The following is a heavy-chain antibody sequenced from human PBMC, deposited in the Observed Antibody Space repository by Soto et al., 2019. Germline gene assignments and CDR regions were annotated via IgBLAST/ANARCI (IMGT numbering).Heavy chain of an antibody. V-gene: IGHV4-59*01. J-gene: IGHJ4*02. CDR3: ARGWIHLDY. CDR2: IYYNGFT. Sequence: SETLSLTCTVSGGPISNSYWSWLRQPPGKGLEWIGYIYYNGFTYYNPSLKSRVTMSVDTTKNQFSLRLASVAAADTAVYYCARGWIHLDYWGPGTLVTVSS. CDR1: GGPISNSY. D-gene: IGHD5-12*01.